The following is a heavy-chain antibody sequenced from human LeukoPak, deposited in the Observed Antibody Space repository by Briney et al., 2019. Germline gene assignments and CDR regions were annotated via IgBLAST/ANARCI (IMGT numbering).Heavy chain of an antibody. CDR1: GNYW. V-gene: IGHV3-74*01. Sequence: PGGSLRLSCVASGNYWMHWVRQAPGKGLVWVSHINSDGSWTSYADSVKGRFTISKDNAKNTVYLQMNSLRAEDTAVYYCAKDREYDDSCDYSGWGQGTLVTVSS. CDR2: INSDGSWT. J-gene: IGHJ4*02. D-gene: IGHD3-22*01. CDR3: AKDREYDDSCDYSG.